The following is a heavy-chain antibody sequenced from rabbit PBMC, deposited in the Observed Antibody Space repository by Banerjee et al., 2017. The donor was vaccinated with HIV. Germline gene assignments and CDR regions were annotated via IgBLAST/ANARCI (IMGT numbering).Heavy chain of an antibody. CDR3: ARDTGSSFSTYGMDL. Sequence: QEQLVESGGGLVTPGASRTLTCKASGIDFSSYNFICWVRQAPKKGLEWIACIDIGSRDFTYYASWAKGRFIISKTSSTTVTLQMTSLTVADTAAYFCARDTGSSFSTYGMDLWGPGTLVTVS. CDR2: IDIGSRDFT. CDR1: GIDFSSYNF. J-gene: IGHJ6*01. D-gene: IGHD8-1*01. V-gene: IGHV1S45*01.